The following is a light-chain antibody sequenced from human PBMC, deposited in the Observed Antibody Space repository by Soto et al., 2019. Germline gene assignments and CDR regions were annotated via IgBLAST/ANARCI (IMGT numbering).Light chain of an antibody. Sequence: DIQMTQSPSSLSPSVGDRVTITCQASQHINNYLNWYQQRPGRAPKLLIYDASNLETGVPSRFSGSGSGTDFTFTISSLQPEDIATYYCQQYDDLPYTFGQGTKLEIK. CDR3: QQYDDLPYT. CDR2: DAS. CDR1: QHINNY. J-gene: IGKJ2*01. V-gene: IGKV1-33*01.